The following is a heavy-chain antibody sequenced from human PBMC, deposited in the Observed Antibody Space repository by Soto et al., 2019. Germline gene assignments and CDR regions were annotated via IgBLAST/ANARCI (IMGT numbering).Heavy chain of an antibody. CDR1: GYTFNTYY. CDR2: INPRGDSA. V-gene: IGHV1-46*02. J-gene: IGHJ6*02. Sequence: ASVKVSCKAAGYTFNTYYAHWVRQAPGQGLEWMGVINPRGDSATYAQKFRGRVTVTRDTSANKVYMELSSLRSEDTAVYYCAQEQITLARGVINYYGLDVWGQGTTVTVSS. D-gene: IGHD3-10*01. CDR3: AQEQITLARGVINYYGLDV.